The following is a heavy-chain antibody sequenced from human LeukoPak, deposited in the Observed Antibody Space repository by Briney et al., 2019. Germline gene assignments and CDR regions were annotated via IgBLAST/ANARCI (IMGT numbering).Heavy chain of an antibody. CDR1: GFTFSNYW. CDR3: ARETPRRGETRDGYR. V-gene: IGHV3-7*01. CDR2: IKQDGSET. D-gene: IGHD5-24*01. Sequence: GGSLRLSCAASGFTFSNYWMNWVRQAPGKGLECLANIKQDGSETYYADSVKGRFTISRDNAKNSLYLQMNSLRAEDAAVYYCARETPRRGETRDGYRWGQGTLVTVSS. J-gene: IGHJ4*02.